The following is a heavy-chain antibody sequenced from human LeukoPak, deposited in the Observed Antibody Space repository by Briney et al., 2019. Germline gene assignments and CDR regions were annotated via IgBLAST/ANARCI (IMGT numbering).Heavy chain of an antibody. CDR1: GYTSTSDG. J-gene: IGHJ4*02. CDR3: ARDGGIYFDY. D-gene: IGHD2-15*01. V-gene: IGHV1-18*01. CDR2: ISAYNGNT. Sequence: ASARVSCKASGYTSTSDGASRVRQALGQGLEWMGGISAYNGNTNYAQKLQGRVTMTTDTSTSTAYMELRSLRSDDTAVYYCARDGGIYFDYWGQGTLVTVSS.